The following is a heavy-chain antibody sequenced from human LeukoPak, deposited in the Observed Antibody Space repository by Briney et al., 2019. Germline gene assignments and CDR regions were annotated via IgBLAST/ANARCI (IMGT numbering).Heavy chain of an antibody. CDR1: GDSISNYY. V-gene: IGHV4-59*01. Sequence: PSETLSLTCTVSGDSISNYYWSWAPQSPGKKVEGSGDMYNRGSTKYNPSLTRRVTISTDTSKTQFSLRLTSVTAADTAVYYCARAEKAVTGALDYWGQGTLITVSS. CDR2: MYNRGST. D-gene: IGHD6-19*01. J-gene: IGHJ4*02. CDR3: ARAEKAVTGALDY.